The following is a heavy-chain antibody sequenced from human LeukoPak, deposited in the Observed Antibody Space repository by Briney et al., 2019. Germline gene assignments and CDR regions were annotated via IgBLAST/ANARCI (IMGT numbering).Heavy chain of an antibody. Sequence: GGSLRLSCAASGFTFSSYGMHWVRQAPGKGLEWVAVIWYDGSNKYYADSVKGRFTISRDNSKNTLYLQMNSPRAEDTAVYYCARDLGDIVVVPAAMPFDYWGQGTLVTVSS. CDR2: IWYDGSNK. V-gene: IGHV3-33*01. J-gene: IGHJ4*02. CDR1: GFTFSSYG. D-gene: IGHD2-2*01. CDR3: ARDLGDIVVVPAAMPFDY.